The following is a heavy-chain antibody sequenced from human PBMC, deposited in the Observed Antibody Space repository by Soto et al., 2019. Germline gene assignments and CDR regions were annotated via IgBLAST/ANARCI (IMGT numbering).Heavy chain of an antibody. CDR3: ALSFSQTNIDV. Sequence: QVQLVQSGPEVGKPGASVKVSCKACGYTFTGYYLHWVRQAPGQGLEWMGYINPDSGRTRYAQKFQGTVTMTRDTSITTAYLELSSLKYDDSAIFYCALSFSQTNIDVWGEATTVIVSS. CDR1: GYTFTGYY. V-gene: IGHV1-2*02. CDR2: INPDSGRT. J-gene: IGHJ6*01.